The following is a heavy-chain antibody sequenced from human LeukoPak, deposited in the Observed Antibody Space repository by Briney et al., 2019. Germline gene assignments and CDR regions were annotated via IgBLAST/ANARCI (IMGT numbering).Heavy chain of an antibody. Sequence: ASVKVSCKASGYTFTSYYMHWVRQAPGQGLEWMGIINPSGGSTSYAQKFQGRVTMTRDMSTSTVYMELSSLRFEDTAVYYCATSNYYGSGSYYAGGRNWFDPWGQGTLVTVSS. J-gene: IGHJ5*02. CDR3: ATSNYYGSGSYYAGGRNWFDP. D-gene: IGHD3-10*01. CDR1: GYTFTSYY. V-gene: IGHV1-46*01. CDR2: INPSGGST.